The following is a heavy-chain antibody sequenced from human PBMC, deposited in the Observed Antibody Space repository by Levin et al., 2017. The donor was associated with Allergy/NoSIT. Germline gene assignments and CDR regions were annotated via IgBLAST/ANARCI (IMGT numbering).Heavy chain of an antibody. CDR2: INTRTGNP. CDR3: IRDHVDWVPGAY. Sequence: PGGSLRLSCKASGYTFTNYALNWVRQAPGQGLEWMGWINTRTGNPTYVQGFTGRFVFSLDTSVSTAYLQISGLKAEDTAVYYCIRDHVDWVPGAYWGQGTLVTVSS. CDR1: GYTFTNYA. D-gene: IGHD2-21*01. J-gene: IGHJ4*02. V-gene: IGHV7-4-1*02.